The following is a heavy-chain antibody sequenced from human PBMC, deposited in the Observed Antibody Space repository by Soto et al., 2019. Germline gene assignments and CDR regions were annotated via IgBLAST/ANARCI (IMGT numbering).Heavy chain of an antibody. J-gene: IGHJ6*03. CDR2: IYPGDSDT. CDR3: ARLGCDSSTSCPPTDYYYMDV. V-gene: IGHV5-51*01. Sequence: GESLKISCKGSGYSFTSYWIGWVRQMPGKGLEWMGIIYPGDSDTRYSPSFQGQVTISADKSISTAYLQWSSLKASDTAMYYCARLGCDSSTSCPPTDYYYMDVWGKGTTVTVSS. CDR1: GYSFTSYW. D-gene: IGHD2-2*01.